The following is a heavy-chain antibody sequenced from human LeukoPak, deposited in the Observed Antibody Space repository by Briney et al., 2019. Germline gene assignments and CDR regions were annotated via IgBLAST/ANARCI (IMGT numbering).Heavy chain of an antibody. CDR1: GLTFSDYY. V-gene: IGHV3-30*03. Sequence: GGSLRLSCAASGLTFSDYYMSWIRQAPGKGLEWVALISYDGDDQYYADSVKGRFTFSRENSKNTLFLQMDALRPDDTAVYFCARDPGSASYFDYWGQGILVAVSS. CDR2: ISYDGDDQ. CDR3: ARDPGSASYFDY. D-gene: IGHD2-2*01. J-gene: IGHJ4*02.